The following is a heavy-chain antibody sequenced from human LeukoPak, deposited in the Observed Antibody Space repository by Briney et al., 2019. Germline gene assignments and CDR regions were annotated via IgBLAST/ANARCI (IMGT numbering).Heavy chain of an antibody. V-gene: IGHV1-69*04. D-gene: IGHD3-22*01. J-gene: IGHJ3*02. Sequence: SVKVSCKVSGYTLTELSMHWVRQAPGQGLEWMGRIIPILDIANYAQKFQGRVTITADKSTSTAYMELSSLRSEDTAIYYCARDETPDYYDSSGYAFDIWGQGTMVTVSS. CDR3: ARDETPDYYDSSGYAFDI. CDR2: IIPILDIA. CDR1: GYTLTELS.